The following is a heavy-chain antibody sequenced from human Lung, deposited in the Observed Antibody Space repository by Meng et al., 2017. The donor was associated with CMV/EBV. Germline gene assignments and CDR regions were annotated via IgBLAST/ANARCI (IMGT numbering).Heavy chain of an antibody. CDR3: ARDQFDY. CDR2: ISYDGTNK. V-gene: IGHV3-30-3*01. Sequence: GGSLKISCAASGFTFSSHAMHWVRQAPGKGLEWVAVISYDGTNKYYADSVKGRFTISRDNSKNTLYLQMNSLRAEDTAVCYCARDQFDYWGQGTLVTVSS. CDR1: GFTFSSHA. J-gene: IGHJ4*02.